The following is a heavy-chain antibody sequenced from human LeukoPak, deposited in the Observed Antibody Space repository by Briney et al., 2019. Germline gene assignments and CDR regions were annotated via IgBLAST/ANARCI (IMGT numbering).Heavy chain of an antibody. CDR2: IEPHSGGT. Sequence: ASVNVSCKTSGYTFSDYHVHWVRQAPGQGLEWMGWIEPHSGGTDFAEKFHGRLTMTRDTSITTVYMEMTRLTSDDTAVYYCARDPPGDSGLDCWGQGTLVTVSS. CDR1: GYTFSDYH. J-gene: IGHJ4*02. CDR3: ARDPPGDSGLDC. D-gene: IGHD1-26*01. V-gene: IGHV1-2*02.